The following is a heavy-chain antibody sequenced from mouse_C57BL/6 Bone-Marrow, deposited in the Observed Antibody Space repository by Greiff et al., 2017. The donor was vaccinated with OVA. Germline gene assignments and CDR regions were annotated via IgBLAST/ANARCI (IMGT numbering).Heavy chain of an antibody. V-gene: IGHV1-55*01. CDR3: ARRLAGSAWFAY. Sequence: QVQLQQPGAELVKPGASVKMSCKASGYTFTSYWITWVKQRPGQGLEWIGDIYPGSGSTNYNEKFKSKATLTVDTSSSTAYMQLSSLTSEDSAVYYGARRLAGSAWFAYWGQGTLVTVSA. CDR1: GYTFTSYW. J-gene: IGHJ3*01. CDR2: IYPGSGST. D-gene: IGHD1-1*01.